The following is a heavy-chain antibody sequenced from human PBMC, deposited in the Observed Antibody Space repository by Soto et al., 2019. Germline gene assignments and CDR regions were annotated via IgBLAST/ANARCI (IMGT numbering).Heavy chain of an antibody. Sequence: QVQLVQSGAEVKKPGASVKVSCKASGYTFTSYDINWVRQATGQGLEWMGWMNPNSGNTGYAQKYQGRISMTRNTSISTAYMELSSLRSEDTAVYYCARQGYCSGGSGYSLDYWGQGTLVTVSS. V-gene: IGHV1-8*01. CDR2: MNPNSGNT. CDR3: ARQGYCSGGSGYSLDY. CDR1: GYTFTSYD. J-gene: IGHJ4*02. D-gene: IGHD2-15*01.